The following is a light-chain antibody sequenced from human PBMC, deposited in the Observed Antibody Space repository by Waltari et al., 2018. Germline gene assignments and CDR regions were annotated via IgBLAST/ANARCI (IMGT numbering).Light chain of an antibody. Sequence: QSALTQPASVSGSPGQSITISCTGTSSDVGGYNYVSWYQQHPGKAPKLLIYDVSNRPSGVSNRCSGSKSGNTASLTISGLQAEDEADYYCSSYTSSSTPWVFGTGTKVTVL. CDR3: SSYTSSSTPWV. J-gene: IGLJ1*01. CDR2: DVS. V-gene: IGLV2-14*03. CDR1: SSDVGGYNY.